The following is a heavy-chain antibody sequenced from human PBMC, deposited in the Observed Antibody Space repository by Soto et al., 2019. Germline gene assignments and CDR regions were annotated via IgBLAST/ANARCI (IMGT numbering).Heavy chain of an antibody. Sequence: ASVKVSCKASGYTFTSYAMHWVRQAPGQRLEWMGGINAGNGNTKYSQKIQGRVTMTKDTSTNTAYMELSSLRSEDTAVYYCATFWSGYPYFDYWGQGTLVTVSS. D-gene: IGHD3-3*01. J-gene: IGHJ4*02. CDR1: GYTFTSYA. V-gene: IGHV1-3*01. CDR2: INAGNGNT. CDR3: ATFWSGYPYFDY.